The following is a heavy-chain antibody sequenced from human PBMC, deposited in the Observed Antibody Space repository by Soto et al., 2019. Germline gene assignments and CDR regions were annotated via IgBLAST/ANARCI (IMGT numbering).Heavy chain of an antibody. CDR3: ARLAAGYCSGGSCYSSYYYSYYMDV. V-gene: IGHV4-59*08. CDR1: GGSISSYY. Sequence: PSETLSLTCTVSGGSISSYYWSWIRQPPGKGLEWIGYIYYSGSTNYNPSLKSRVTISVDTSKNQFSLKLSSVTAADTAVYYCARLAAGYCSGGSCYSSYYYSYYMDVWGKGTTVTVSS. CDR2: IYYSGST. D-gene: IGHD2-15*01. J-gene: IGHJ6*03.